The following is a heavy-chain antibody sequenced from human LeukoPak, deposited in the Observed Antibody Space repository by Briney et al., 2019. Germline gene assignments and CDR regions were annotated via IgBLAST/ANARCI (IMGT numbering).Heavy chain of an antibody. J-gene: IGHJ4*02. Sequence: SETLSLTCAVSGYSISSGYYWGWIRQPPGKGLEWIGSIYHSGSTYYNPSLKSRVTISVDTSKNQFSLKLSSVTAADTAVYYCARHLTYGGTPYYFDYWGQGTLVTVSS. CDR3: ARHLTYGGTPYYFDY. V-gene: IGHV4-38-2*01. CDR1: GYSISSGYY. CDR2: IYHSGST. D-gene: IGHD4-23*01.